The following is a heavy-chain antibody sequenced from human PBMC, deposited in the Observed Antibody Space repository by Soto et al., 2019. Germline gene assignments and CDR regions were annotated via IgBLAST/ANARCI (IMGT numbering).Heavy chain of an antibody. Sequence: TGGSLRLSCAASGFTFSSFFMSWVRQAPGKGLDWVSGIGANGGGTYYADSVKGRFIISRDNSKNTLYLQMNSLRAEDTAVYYCARDPNGDYLGAFDFWGQKTVVTVSS. V-gene: IGHV3-23*01. J-gene: IGHJ3*01. D-gene: IGHD4-17*01. CDR1: GFTFSSFF. CDR3: ARDPNGDYLGAFDF. CDR2: IGANGGGT.